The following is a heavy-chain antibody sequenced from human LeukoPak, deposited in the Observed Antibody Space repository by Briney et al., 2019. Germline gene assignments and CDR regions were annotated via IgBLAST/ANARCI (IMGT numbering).Heavy chain of an antibody. J-gene: IGHJ4*02. D-gene: IGHD2-15*01. V-gene: IGHV4-31*03. CDR3: ASYSRRYCSGGSCYSRGFDY. CDR2: IYYSGST. Sequence: SETLSLTCTVSGGSISSGGYYWSWIRQHPGKGLEWIGYIYYSGSTYYNPSLKSRVTISVDTSKNQFSLKLSSVTAADTAVYYCASYSRRYCSGGSCYSRGFDYWGQGTLVTVSS. CDR1: GGSISSGGYY.